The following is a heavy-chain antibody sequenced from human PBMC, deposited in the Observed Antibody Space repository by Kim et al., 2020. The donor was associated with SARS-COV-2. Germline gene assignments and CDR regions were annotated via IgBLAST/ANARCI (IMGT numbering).Heavy chain of an antibody. CDR1: GYSFTSYW. V-gene: IGHV5-51*01. CDR2: IYPSDSDT. CDR3: ARHRGRWGGYKSPPGY. J-gene: IGHJ4*02. Sequence: GESLKISCKGSGYSFTSYWIGWVRQMPGKGLEWMGIIYPSDSDTRYSPSFQGQVTISADKSISTAYLQWSSLKASDTAMYYCARHRGRWGGYKSPPGYWGQGTLVTISS. D-gene: IGHD5-12*01.